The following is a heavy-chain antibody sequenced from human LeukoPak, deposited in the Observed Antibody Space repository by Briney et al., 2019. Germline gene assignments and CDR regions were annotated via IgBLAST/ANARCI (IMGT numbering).Heavy chain of an antibody. Sequence: SETLSLTCTVSGGSISSSSYYWGWIRQPPGKGLEWIGSIYYSGSTYYNPSLKSRVTISVDTSKNQFSLKLSSVTAADTAVYYCARSSQYDFWSGAHHLFDYWGQGTLVTVSS. CDR2: IYYSGST. CDR1: GGSISSSSYY. V-gene: IGHV4-39*07. CDR3: ARSSQYDFWSGAHHLFDY. J-gene: IGHJ4*02. D-gene: IGHD3-3*01.